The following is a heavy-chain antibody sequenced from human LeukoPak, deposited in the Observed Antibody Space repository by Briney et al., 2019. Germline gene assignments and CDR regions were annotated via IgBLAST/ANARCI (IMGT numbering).Heavy chain of an antibody. D-gene: IGHD3-22*01. CDR1: GFTFSSYS. CDR3: ARAAAYYYDSGTDY. J-gene: IGHJ4*02. Sequence: GGSLRLSCAASGFTFSSYSMNWVRHAPGKGLEWVSSISSSSSYIYYADSVKGRFTISRDNAKNSLYLQMNSLRAEDTAVYYCARAAAYYYDSGTDYWGQGTLVTVSS. CDR2: ISSSSSYI. V-gene: IGHV3-21*01.